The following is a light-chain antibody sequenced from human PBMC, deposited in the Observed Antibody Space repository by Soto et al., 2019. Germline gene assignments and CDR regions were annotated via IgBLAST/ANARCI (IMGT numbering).Light chain of an antibody. J-gene: IGKJ2*02. V-gene: IGKV3-15*01. CDR2: SAS. CDR3: QQYNNGCT. CDR1: QSVSTS. Sequence: EVVITQSPATLSAFPGERVTLSCRASQSVSTSLAWYQQKPGQAPRLLLYSASTRASGIPARFSGSGSGTDFTLTISGLESEDVAYYYSQQYNNGCTFGQGTKLEIK.